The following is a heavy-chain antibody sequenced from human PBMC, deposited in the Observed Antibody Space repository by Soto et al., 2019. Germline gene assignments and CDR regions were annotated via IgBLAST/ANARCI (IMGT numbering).Heavy chain of an antibody. CDR2: ISYDGSNT. CDR1: GFTFSSYA. J-gene: IGHJ3*02. CDR3: ARAVYGDYGIGAFDI. Sequence: QVQLVESGGGVVQPGRSLRLSCAASGFTFSSYAMHWVRQAPGKGLEWVAVISYDGSNTYYPDSVKGRFTISRDNSKNRGYTQMTSLRAEDTAVYSCARAVYGDYGIGAFDIWGQGTMVTVSS. V-gene: IGHV3-30-3*01. D-gene: IGHD4-17*01.